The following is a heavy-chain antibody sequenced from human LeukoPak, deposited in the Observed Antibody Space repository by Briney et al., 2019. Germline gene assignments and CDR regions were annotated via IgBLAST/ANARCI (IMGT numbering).Heavy chain of an antibody. CDR2: IYWDDDK. CDR1: GFSLSTSGVG. V-gene: IGHV2-5*02. Sequence: SGPTLVKPTPTLTLTCTFSGFSLSTSGVGVGWIRQPPGKALEWLALIYWDDDKRYSPSLKSRLTITKDTSKNQVVLTMTNMDPVDTATYYCAHSLYGSGSYYKGDDAFDIWGQGTMVTVSS. CDR3: AHSLYGSGSYYKGDDAFDI. J-gene: IGHJ3*02. D-gene: IGHD3-10*01.